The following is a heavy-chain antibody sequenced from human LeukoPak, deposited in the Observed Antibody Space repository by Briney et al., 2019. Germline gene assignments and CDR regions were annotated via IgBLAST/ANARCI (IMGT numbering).Heavy chain of an antibody. Sequence: GGSLRLSCAASGFTFDDYATHWVRQAPGKGLEWVSLISGDSGSTYYADSVKGRFTISRDNSKNSLYLQMNSLRTEDTALYYCAXGKFTMVRGVMDVWGQGTTVTVSS. CDR3: AXGKFTMVRGVMDV. CDR1: GFTFDDYA. V-gene: IGHV3-43*02. J-gene: IGHJ6*02. CDR2: ISGDSGST. D-gene: IGHD3-10*01.